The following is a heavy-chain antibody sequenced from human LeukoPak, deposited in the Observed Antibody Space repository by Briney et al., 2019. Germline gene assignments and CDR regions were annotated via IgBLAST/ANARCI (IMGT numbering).Heavy chain of an antibody. Sequence: SETLSLTCTVSGGSISSGSYYWSWIRQPAGKGLEWIGRIYTSGSTNYNPSLKSRVTISVDTSKNQFSLKLSSVTAADTAVYYCARDLGLWFGEFHYYYYMDVWGKGTTVTISS. CDR1: GGSISSGSYY. CDR2: IYTSGST. CDR3: ARDLGLWFGEFHYYYYMDV. V-gene: IGHV4-61*02. J-gene: IGHJ6*03. D-gene: IGHD3-10*01.